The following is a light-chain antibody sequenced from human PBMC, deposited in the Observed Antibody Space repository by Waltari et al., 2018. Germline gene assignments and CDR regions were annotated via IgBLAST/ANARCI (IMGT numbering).Light chain of an antibody. Sequence: DIQLTQSSPSLSASVGDRVTITCRASQPITNYLNWYQQKPGKAPKLLIHDASKLETGVPSRFSGSQSGTHFTLTISSLQPEDIGTYYCQRYDNLPIFAFGPGTKVEI. J-gene: IGKJ3*01. CDR1: QPITNY. CDR3: QRYDNLPIFA. V-gene: IGKV1-33*01. CDR2: DAS.